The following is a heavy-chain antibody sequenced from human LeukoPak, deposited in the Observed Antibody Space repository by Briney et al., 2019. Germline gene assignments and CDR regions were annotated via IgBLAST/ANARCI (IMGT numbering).Heavy chain of an antibody. CDR2: LQYDESIE. D-gene: IGHD5-24*01. V-gene: IGHV3-30*12. J-gene: IGHJ4*02. Sequence: GGSLRLSCAASGFAFSRCGMHWVRQAPGKGLEWVAFLQYDESIETYADSVKGRFTISRDNAKNSVYLQIDLRAEDTAVYYCARNIGWQQFGWWGQGTLVTVSS. CDR1: GFAFSRCG. CDR3: ARNIGWQQFGW.